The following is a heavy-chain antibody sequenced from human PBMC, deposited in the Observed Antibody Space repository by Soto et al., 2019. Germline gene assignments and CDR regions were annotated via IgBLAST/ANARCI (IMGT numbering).Heavy chain of an antibody. CDR2: ISGGGGSI. D-gene: IGHD3-22*01. CDR1: GFTFNSYA. V-gene: IGHV3-23*01. Sequence: GGSLRLSCAASGFTFNSYAMSWVRQAPGKGLEWVSGISGGGGSIYHADSVKGRFTISRDNSKNTLYLQMNGLRAEDTAVYYCAKQDSSGYYSVLDYWGQGTLVTVSS. CDR3: AKQDSSGYYSVLDY. J-gene: IGHJ4*02.